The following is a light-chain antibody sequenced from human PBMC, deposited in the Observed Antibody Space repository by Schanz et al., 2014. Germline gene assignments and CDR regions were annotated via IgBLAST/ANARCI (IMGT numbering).Light chain of an antibody. Sequence: DIQMTQSPSTLSASVGDRVTITCRASQSISNWLAWYQQKLGKAPKVLIYDASILESGVPSRFSGSGSGTEFTLTISSLQPDDFATYYCQQSITYPVTFGQGTKVEIK. CDR3: QQSITYPVT. V-gene: IGKV1-5*01. CDR1: QSISNW. CDR2: DAS. J-gene: IGKJ2*01.